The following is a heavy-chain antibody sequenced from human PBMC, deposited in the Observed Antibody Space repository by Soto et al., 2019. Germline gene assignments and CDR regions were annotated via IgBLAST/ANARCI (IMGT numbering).Heavy chain of an antibody. CDR2: INPSGGTT. J-gene: IGHJ6*02. CDR3: ARGDGRGSSGFYYYYGMDV. D-gene: IGHD6-25*01. CDR1: GYIFSNYY. Sequence: QVQLVQSGAEVKKPGASVKVSCKASGYIFSNYYMHWVRQAPRQGLEWVGIINPSGGTTSYAQKSQSRVTLTSDTSTSNFYMELSSLRSEDTAVYYCARGDGRGSSGFYYYYGMDVWGQGTTVTVSS. V-gene: IGHV1-46*01.